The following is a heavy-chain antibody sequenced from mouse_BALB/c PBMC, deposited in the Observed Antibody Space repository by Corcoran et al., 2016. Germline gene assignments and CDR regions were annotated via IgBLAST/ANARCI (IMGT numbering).Heavy chain of an antibody. J-gene: IGHJ4*01. D-gene: IGHD3-3*01. CDR2: NDPANGNT. V-gene: IGHV14-3*02. Sequence: EVQLQQSGAELVKPGATDNLSCTASGLNIKDTYKHWVKQRPEQGLEWIGRNDPANGNTKYDPKFQGKASITADTSSNTADLQLSSLTSEDTAVYYCARGDPYYAMDYWGQGTSVPVSS. CDR1: GLNIKDTY. CDR3: ARGDPYYAMDY.